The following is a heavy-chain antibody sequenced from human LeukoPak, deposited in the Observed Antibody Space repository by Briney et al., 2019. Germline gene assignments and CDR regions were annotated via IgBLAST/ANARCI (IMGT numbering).Heavy chain of an antibody. CDR1: GFTFSAYW. Sequence: PGGSLGLSCAASGFTFSAYWMHWVRQAPGKGLVWVSRLNTDGSDTRYADSVQDRFTISRDNAKNTLYLQMNSLRAEDTAVYYCARSEAVAWSFDLWGRGTLVTVSS. V-gene: IGHV3-74*01. CDR2: LNTDGSDT. CDR3: ARSEAVAWSFDL. J-gene: IGHJ2*01. D-gene: IGHD6-19*01.